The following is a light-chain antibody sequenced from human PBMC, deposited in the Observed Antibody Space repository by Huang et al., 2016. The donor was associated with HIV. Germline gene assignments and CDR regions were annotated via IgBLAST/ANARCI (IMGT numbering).Light chain of an antibody. CDR2: DAS. Sequence: EIVLTQSPATLSLSPGERATLSCRASHGLATYLAWYQQKPGQAPRLLIYDASNRATGIPARLSGSGSGTDFTLTISSLEPEDFAVYYCQQRGNWQLTFGGGTKVEIK. J-gene: IGKJ4*01. V-gene: IGKV3-11*01. CDR3: QQRGNWQLT. CDR1: HGLATY.